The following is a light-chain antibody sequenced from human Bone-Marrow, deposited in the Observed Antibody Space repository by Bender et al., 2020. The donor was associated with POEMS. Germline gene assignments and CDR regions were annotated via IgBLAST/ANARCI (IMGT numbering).Light chain of an antibody. CDR2: EGS. CDR3: CAYGTTPPYV. Sequence: QSALTQPRSVSGSPGQSVTISCTATSRNVGIKNFVSWYQHHPGRVPKVVIYEGSRRPSGVSGRFSGPTSDNTASLTISELQADDEADYYCCAYGTTPPYVFGTGTKVTVL. J-gene: IGLJ1*01. CDR1: SRNVGIKNF. V-gene: IGLV2-11*01.